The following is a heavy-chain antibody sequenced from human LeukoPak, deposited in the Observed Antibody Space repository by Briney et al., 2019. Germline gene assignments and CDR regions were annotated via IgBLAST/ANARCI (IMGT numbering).Heavy chain of an antibody. Sequence: GGSLRLSCAASGFTFSTYWMTWVRQAPWKGLEWVANIKEDGSEKYYVDSVKGRFTISRDNAKNSLDLQMNSLRPEDTSVYYCAKDLNTGTQIESWGQGTLVTVSS. J-gene: IGHJ4*02. CDR1: GFTFSTYW. CDR3: AKDLNTGTQIES. V-gene: IGHV3-7*01. D-gene: IGHD4-11*01. CDR2: IKEDGSEK.